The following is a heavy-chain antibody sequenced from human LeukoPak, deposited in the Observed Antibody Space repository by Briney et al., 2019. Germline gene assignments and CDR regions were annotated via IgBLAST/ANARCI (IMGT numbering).Heavy chain of an antibody. CDR3: ARVRVGSGSSHAADAFDI. Sequence: GGSLRLSCAASGFTFSSYAMHWVRQAPGKGLEWVAVISYDGSNKYYADSEKGRFTISRDNAKNSLSLQMNSLRAEDTAVYYCARVRVGSGSSHAADAFDIWGQGTMVTVSS. CDR1: GFTFSSYA. D-gene: IGHD1-26*01. J-gene: IGHJ3*02. CDR2: ISYDGSNK. V-gene: IGHV3-30*04.